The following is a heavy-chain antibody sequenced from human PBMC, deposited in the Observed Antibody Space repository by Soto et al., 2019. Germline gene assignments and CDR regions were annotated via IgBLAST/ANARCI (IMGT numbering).Heavy chain of an antibody. CDR1: GGSFSGYY. CDR2: INHSGST. CDR3: ARTYSSSGSPFDY. V-gene: IGHV4-34*01. J-gene: IGHJ4*02. D-gene: IGHD6-13*01. Sequence: QVQLQQWGAGLLKPSETLSLTCAVYGGSFSGYYWSWIRQPPGKGLEWIGEINHSGSTNYNPSLNRRVRISVEASKNQFSLTLSSVTAADAAVYYCARTYSSSGSPFDYWGQGTLVTVSS.